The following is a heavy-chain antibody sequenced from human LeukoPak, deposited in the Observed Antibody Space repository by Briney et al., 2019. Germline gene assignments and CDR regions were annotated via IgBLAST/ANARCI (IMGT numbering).Heavy chain of an antibody. J-gene: IGHJ6*03. Sequence: PSETLSLTCTVSGGSISSGSYYWTWIRQPAGKGLGWIGRIYTSGTTSYNSSLNTGVTISLDSSKNQFSLNLTSVTAADTAVYYCARGYSNRGRAYYMDVWGKGTTVTISS. CDR1: GGSISSGSYY. V-gene: IGHV4-61*02. D-gene: IGHD1-26*01. CDR2: IYTSGTT. CDR3: ARGYSNRGRAYYMDV.